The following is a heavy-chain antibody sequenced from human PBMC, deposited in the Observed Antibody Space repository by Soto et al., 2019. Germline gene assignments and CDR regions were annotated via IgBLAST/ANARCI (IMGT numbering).Heavy chain of an antibody. J-gene: IGHJ6*02. V-gene: IGHV1-3*01. D-gene: IGHD6-19*01. CDR2: INAGNGNT. CDR1: GYTFTSYA. CDR3: ARANAIAVAGKYYYYYYGMDV. Sequence: ASVKVSCKASGYTFTSYAMNWVRQAPGQRLEWMGWINAGNGNTKYSQKFQGRVTITRDTSASTAYMELSSLRSEDTAVYYCARANAIAVAGKYYYYYYGMDVWGQGTTVTVSS.